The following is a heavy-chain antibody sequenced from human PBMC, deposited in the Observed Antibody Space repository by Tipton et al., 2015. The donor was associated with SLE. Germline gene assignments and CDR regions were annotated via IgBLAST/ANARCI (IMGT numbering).Heavy chain of an antibody. D-gene: IGHD3-10*01. CDR2: MNPNSGNT. V-gene: IGHV1-8*02. Sequence: QLVQSGAEVKKPGASVKVSCKASGYTFTGYYMYWVRQAPGQGLEWMGWMNPNSGNTGYAQKFQGRVTMTRNTSISTAYMELSSLRSEDTAVYYCARGQAPRGYWGQGTLVTVSS. CDR3: ARGQAPRGY. CDR1: GYTFTGYY. J-gene: IGHJ4*02.